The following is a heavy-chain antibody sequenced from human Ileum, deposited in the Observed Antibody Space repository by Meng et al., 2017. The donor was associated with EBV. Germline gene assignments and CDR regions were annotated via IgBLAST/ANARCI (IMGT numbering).Heavy chain of an antibody. Sequence: QVQLQESGPGVVKPSGXLSLTCAVAGGSISSSNWWSWVRQAPGKGLEWIGEIHHTESTNYNPSLKSRVTISVDKSKNQFSLKLSSVTAADTAVYYCARESYSDSSGYYSLDYWGQGSLVTVSS. D-gene: IGHD3-22*01. CDR2: IHHTEST. CDR3: ARESYSDSSGYYSLDY. J-gene: IGHJ4*02. CDR1: GGSISSSNW. V-gene: IGHV4-4*02.